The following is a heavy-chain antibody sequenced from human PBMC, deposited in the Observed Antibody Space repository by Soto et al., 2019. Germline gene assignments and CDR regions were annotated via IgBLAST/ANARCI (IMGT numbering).Heavy chain of an antibody. Sequence: SWTLSLTCSVWGGGGISSYFWGWFRQAPGKGLEWLGFIFFSGSTTYNPSLKSRTSKTVDTSDNHFSLDLTNETAADSAVYFCARGTSITQDDLWSGYDYWGPGIQVTV. V-gene: IGHV4-59*12. D-gene: IGHD3-3*01. CDR1: GGGGISSYF. CDR2: IFFSGST. J-gene: IGHJ4*02. CDR3: ARGTSITQDDLWSGYDY.